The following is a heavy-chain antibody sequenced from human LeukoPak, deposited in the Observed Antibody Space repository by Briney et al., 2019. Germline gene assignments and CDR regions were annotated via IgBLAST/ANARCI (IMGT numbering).Heavy chain of an antibody. D-gene: IGHD5-12*01. CDR3: AKDLAVGGYDLGNSDY. Sequence: GGSLRLSCAASGFTFSSYAMSWVRQAPGKGLEWVSAISGSGGSTYYAGSVKGRFTISRDNSKNTLYLQMNSLRAEDTAVYYCAKDLAVGGYDLGNSDYWGQGTLVTVSS. CDR1: GFTFSSYA. J-gene: IGHJ4*02. CDR2: ISGSGGST. V-gene: IGHV3-23*01.